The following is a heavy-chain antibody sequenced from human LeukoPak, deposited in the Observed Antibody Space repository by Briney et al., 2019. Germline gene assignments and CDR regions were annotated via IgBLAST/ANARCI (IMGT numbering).Heavy chain of an antibody. CDR3: ARDSEWGLLRSDY. J-gene: IGHJ4*02. Sequence: GGSLRLSCAASGFTFSTYVMGWVRQAPGKGLEWVANIKQDGTEKYYVDSVKGRFTISRDNAKNSLYLQMNSLRAEDTAVYYCARDSEWGLLRSDYWGQGTLVTVSS. D-gene: IGHD1-26*01. CDR1: GFTFSTYV. V-gene: IGHV3-7*05. CDR2: IKQDGTEK.